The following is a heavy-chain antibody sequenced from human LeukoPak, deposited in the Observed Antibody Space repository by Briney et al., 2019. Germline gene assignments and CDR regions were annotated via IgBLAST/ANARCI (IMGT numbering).Heavy chain of an antibody. CDR3: AKTTANLDY. D-gene: IGHD4-17*01. V-gene: IGHV3-23*01. CDR1: GFTFSSYG. CDR2: IGTSGGST. Sequence: PGGSLRLSCAASGFTFSSYGMTWVRQAPGKGLEWVSGIGTSGGSTYYAASVKGRFTISRDNSKNTLYLQMNSLTAEDTAVYYCAKTTANLDYWGQGTLVTVSS. J-gene: IGHJ4*02.